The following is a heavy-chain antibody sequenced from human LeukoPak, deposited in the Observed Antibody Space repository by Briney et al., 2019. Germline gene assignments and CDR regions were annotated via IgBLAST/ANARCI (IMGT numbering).Heavy chain of an antibody. CDR3: ARDLGLRYGSGAYRFDL. CDR2: IWYDGSHQ. V-gene: IGHV3-33*08. Sequence: GGSLRLSCAAYGFSFSTYGMHWVRQAPGKRLESVAVIWYDGSHQYYADSVKGRFTISRDMSNNTLYLQMNNLRVDDTALYYCARDLGLRYGSGAYRFDLWGQGTQVIVSS. D-gene: IGHD3-10*01. CDR1: GFSFSTYG. J-gene: IGHJ5*02.